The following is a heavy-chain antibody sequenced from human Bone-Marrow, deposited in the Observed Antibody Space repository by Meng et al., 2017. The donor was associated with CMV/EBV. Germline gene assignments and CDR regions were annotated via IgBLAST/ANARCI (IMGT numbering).Heavy chain of an antibody. V-gene: IGHV3-66*02. CDR2: IYSGGST. Sequence: GESLKISCAASGFTVSSNYMSWVRQAPGRGLEWVSVIYSGGSTYYADSVKGRFTISRDNSKNTLYLQMNSLRAEDTAVYYCARVFQGYNCGNFDYWGQGTLVTVSS. CDR3: ARVFQGYNCGNFDY. J-gene: IGHJ4*02. CDR1: GFTVSSNY. D-gene: IGHD5-18*01.